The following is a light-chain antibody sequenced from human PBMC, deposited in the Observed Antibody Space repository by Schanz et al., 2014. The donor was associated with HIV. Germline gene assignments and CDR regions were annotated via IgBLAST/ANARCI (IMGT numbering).Light chain of an antibody. V-gene: IGLV1-44*01. Sequence: QSVLTQPPSTSGTPGQRVTMSCSGSNSNFRSNAVNWYQHLPGTAPKLLMYANMERPSGVPDRFSGSGSGTSASLAISGLQSEDEADYYCAAWDDRLNGWVFGGGTKLTVL. CDR1: NSNFRSNA. CDR2: ANM. CDR3: AAWDDRLNGWV. J-gene: IGLJ3*02.